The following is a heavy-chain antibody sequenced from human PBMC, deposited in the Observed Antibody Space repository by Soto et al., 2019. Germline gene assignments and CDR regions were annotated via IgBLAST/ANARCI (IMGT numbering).Heavy chain of an antibody. CDR3: AHSPGAVTIPRLAEYFQH. CDR1: GFSLSTSGVG. V-gene: IGHV2-5*02. J-gene: IGHJ1*01. Sequence: SGPTLVNPTQTLTLTCTFSGFSLSTSGVGVGWIRQPPGKALEWLALIYWDDETRYSPSLESRLTITKDTSKNQVVLTMTNMEPVDTATYFCAHSPGAVTIPRLAEYFQHWGQGTLVTVSS. CDR2: IYWDDET. D-gene: IGHD2-21*01.